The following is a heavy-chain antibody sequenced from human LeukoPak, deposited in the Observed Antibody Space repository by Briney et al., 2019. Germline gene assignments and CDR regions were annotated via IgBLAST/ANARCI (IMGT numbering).Heavy chain of an antibody. CDR1: GGSFSGYY. D-gene: IGHD6-13*01. J-gene: IGHJ4*02. V-gene: IGHV4-34*01. Sequence: PSETLSLTCAVYGGSFSGYYWSWIRQPPGKGLEWIGEINHSGSTNYNPSLKSRVTISVDTSKNQFSLKLSSVTAADTAVYYCATTRIAAGPHGFDYWGQGTLVTVSS. CDR3: ATTRIAAGPHGFDY. CDR2: INHSGST.